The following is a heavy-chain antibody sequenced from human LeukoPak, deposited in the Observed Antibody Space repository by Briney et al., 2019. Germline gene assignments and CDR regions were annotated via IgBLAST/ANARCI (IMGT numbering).Heavy chain of an antibody. V-gene: IGHV1-8*01. Sequence: ASVKVSCKASGYTFTGYDINWVRQATGQGLEWMGWMNPNSGNTGYAQKFQGRVTMTRNTSISTAYMELSSLRSEDTAVYYCARIESTPEWWQWPYNWFDPWGQGTLVTVSS. CDR3: ARIESTPEWWQWPYNWFDP. J-gene: IGHJ5*02. CDR2: MNPNSGNT. D-gene: IGHD6-19*01. CDR1: GYTFTGYD.